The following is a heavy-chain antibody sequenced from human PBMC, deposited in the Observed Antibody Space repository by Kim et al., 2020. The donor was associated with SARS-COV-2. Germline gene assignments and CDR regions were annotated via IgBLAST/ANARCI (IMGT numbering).Heavy chain of an antibody. V-gene: IGHV5-51*01. D-gene: IGHD6-6*01. J-gene: IGHJ5*02. CDR1: GYSFTSYW. Sequence: GESLKISCKGSGYSFTSYWIGWVRQMPGKGLEWMGIIYPGDPDTRYSPSFQGQVTISAEKSIRTAYLQWSSLKASDTAMYYCPRHRAPSIAAPFDPWGQGTLVTVSS. CDR2: IYPGDPDT. CDR3: PRHRAPSIAAPFDP.